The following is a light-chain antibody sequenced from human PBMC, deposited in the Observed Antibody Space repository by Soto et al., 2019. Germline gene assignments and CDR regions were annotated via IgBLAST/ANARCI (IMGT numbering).Light chain of an antibody. CDR2: GVS. J-gene: IGKJ2*01. Sequence: EIVLTQSPGTLSLSPGERATLSCRASQTVSRNYFAWYQQKPGQAPRLLIYGVSSRATGIPDGFSGSGSGTDFTLTISRLEPEDFAVYNWQQYDNSPPYTFGQGTKLEIK. CDR3: QQYDNSPPYT. V-gene: IGKV3-20*01. CDR1: QTVSRNY.